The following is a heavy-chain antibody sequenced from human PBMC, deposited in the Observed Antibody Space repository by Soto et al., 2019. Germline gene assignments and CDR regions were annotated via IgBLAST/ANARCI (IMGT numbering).Heavy chain of an antibody. V-gene: IGHV3-23*01. CDR3: AKVLGLYYDSSGYSDY. Sequence: PGGSLRLACAASVFTFSSYAMNWVRQAPGRGLDWVSAISGSGGSTYYADSVKGRFTISRDNSKNTLYLQMNSLRAEDTAVYYCAKVLGLYYDSSGYSDYWGQGTLVTVSS. J-gene: IGHJ4*02. CDR1: VFTFSSYA. D-gene: IGHD3-22*01. CDR2: ISGSGGST.